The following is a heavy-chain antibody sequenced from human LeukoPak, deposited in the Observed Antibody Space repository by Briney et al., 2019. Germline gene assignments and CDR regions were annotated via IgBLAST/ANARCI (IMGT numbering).Heavy chain of an antibody. CDR3: ARLNAAGPTWFDP. V-gene: IGHV4-30-2*01. CDR2: IYHSGST. Sequence: SETLSLTCTVSGGYSISSVYYWSWIRQPPGKGLEWIGYIYHSGSTYYNPSLKSRVTISVDRSKNQFSLKLSSVTAADTAVYYCARLNAAGPTWFDPWGQGTLVTVSS. J-gene: IGHJ5*02. CDR1: GGYSISSVYY. D-gene: IGHD6-13*01.